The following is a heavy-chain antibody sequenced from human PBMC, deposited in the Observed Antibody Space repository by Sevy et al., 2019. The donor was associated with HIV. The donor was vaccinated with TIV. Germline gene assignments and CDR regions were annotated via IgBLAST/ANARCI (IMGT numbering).Heavy chain of an antibody. J-gene: IGHJ6*02. CDR2: IKQDGSEK. D-gene: IGHD2-15*01. V-gene: IGHV3-7*01. CDR1: GFTFSSYW. Sequence: GGSLRLSCAASGFTFSSYWMSWVRQAPGKGLEWVANIKQDGSEKYYVDSVKGRFTISRENAKNSLYLQMNSLRAEDTAVYYCARGHGRYCSGGSCPIYYYYGMDVWGQGTTVTVSS. CDR3: ARGHGRYCSGGSCPIYYYYGMDV.